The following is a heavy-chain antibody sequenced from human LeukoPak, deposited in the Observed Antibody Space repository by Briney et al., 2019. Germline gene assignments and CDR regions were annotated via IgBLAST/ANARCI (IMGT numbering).Heavy chain of an antibody. CDR2: IKEDGSAK. CDR1: GFTFSRYW. D-gene: IGHD5-12*01. Sequence: GGSLRLSCTASGFTFSRYWMTWVRQAPGKGLEWVANIKEDGSAKYYVDSMKGRFTISRDNAKNSLYLQINSLRAEDTAVYYCARPASGSPEYWGQGTLVTVSS. V-gene: IGHV3-7*05. CDR3: ARPASGSPEY. J-gene: IGHJ4*02.